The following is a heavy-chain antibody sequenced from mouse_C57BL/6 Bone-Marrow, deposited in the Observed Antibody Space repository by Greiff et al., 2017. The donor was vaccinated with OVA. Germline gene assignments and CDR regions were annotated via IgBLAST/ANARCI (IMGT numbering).Heavy chain of an antibody. CDR2: IAPSDSYT. CDR1: GYTFTSYW. J-gene: IGHJ4*01. V-gene: IGHV1-69*01. CDR3: ARRGYYYAMDY. Sequence: QVQLQQPGAELVMPGASVKLSCKASGYTFTSYWMHWVNQRPGQGLEWIGEIAPSDSYTNYNQKFKGKSTLTVDKSSSTAYMQLSSLTSEDSAVYYCARRGYYYAMDYWGQGTSVTVSS.